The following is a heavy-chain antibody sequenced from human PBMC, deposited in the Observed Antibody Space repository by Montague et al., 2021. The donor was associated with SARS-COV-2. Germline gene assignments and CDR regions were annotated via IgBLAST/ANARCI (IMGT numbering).Heavy chain of an antibody. CDR2: IFYTGST. D-gene: IGHD2-15*01. V-gene: IGHV4-59*01. CDR3: ARAQNICFIANCVNYFDL. J-gene: IGHJ4*02. Sequence: SETRSLTCSVSGGSTSNYYWTWIRQSPGKGLQWIGYIFYTGSTKFNPSLKSRVSMSLDRSKNHFSLRLSAVTAADTARYYCARAQNICFIANCVNYFDLWGLGALVTVSS. CDR1: GGSTSNYY.